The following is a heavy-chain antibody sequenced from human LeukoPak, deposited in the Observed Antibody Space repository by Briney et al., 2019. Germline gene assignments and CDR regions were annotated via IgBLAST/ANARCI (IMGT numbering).Heavy chain of an antibody. Sequence: SETLSLTCTVSGGSISSYYWSWIRQPAGKGLEWIGRIYTSGSTNYNPSLKSRVTMSVDTSKHQFSLKLSSVTAADTAVYYCARDRGPPDSSGYHWDSNWFDPWGQGTLVTVSS. V-gene: IGHV4-4*07. J-gene: IGHJ5*02. CDR2: IYTSGST. CDR1: GGSISSYY. CDR3: ARDRGPPDSSGYHWDSNWFDP. D-gene: IGHD3-22*01.